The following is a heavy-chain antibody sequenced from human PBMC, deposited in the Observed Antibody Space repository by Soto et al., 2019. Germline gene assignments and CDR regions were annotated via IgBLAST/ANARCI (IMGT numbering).Heavy chain of an antibody. CDR1: GGSLSGFP. D-gene: IGHD6-6*01. Sequence: SETLSLTCSVSGGSLSGFPWIWIRQPPGKGLEWVGYIYHTGKSNYNPSLKSRLTISLDMSRNRFSLQLTSVTAADTALYYCARVSNEYGGNGAFDYGGRGTLVTV. CDR2: IYHTGKS. CDR3: ARVSNEYGGNGAFDY. V-gene: IGHV4-59*01. J-gene: IGHJ4*02.